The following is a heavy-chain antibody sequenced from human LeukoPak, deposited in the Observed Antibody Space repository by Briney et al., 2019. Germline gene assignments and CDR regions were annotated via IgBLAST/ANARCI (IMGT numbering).Heavy chain of an antibody. D-gene: IGHD5-12*01. V-gene: IGHV3-7*01. CDR2: VNQDGSEA. CDR1: GFPFHNYW. J-gene: IGHJ4*02. CDR3: VRDGGVSGYDLLDY. Sequence: GGSLRLSCAASGFPFHNYWMTWVRQAPGKGQEWVAQVNQDGSEAHYADSVKARFTISRDNAKSSVSLQMNSLRAEDTAVYYCVRDGGVSGYDLLDYWGQGTLVTVSS.